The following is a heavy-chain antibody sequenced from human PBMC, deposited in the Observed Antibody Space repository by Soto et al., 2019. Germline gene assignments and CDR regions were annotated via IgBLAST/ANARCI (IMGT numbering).Heavy chain of an antibody. V-gene: IGHV3-23*01. CDR2: ISGSGGST. D-gene: IGHD2-15*01. Sequence: EVQLLESGGGLVQPGGSLRLSCAASGFTFSSYAMSWVRQAPGKGLEWVSAISGSGGSTYYADSVKGRFTISRDNSKNTLYLQMNRVRAEDTAVYYCAKDMKDGYCSGGSCYPLGYWGQGTLVTVSS. J-gene: IGHJ4*02. CDR3: AKDMKDGYCSGGSCYPLGY. CDR1: GFTFSSYA.